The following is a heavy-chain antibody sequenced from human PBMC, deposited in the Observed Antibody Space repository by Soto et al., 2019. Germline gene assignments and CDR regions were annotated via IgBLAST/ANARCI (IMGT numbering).Heavy chain of an antibody. D-gene: IGHD3-3*01. Sequence: SETLSLTCTVPGGSISSYYWSWIRQPPGKGLEWIGYIYYSGSTNYNPSLKSRVTISVDTSKNQFSLKLSSVTAADTAVYYCAREYYDFWSGSALQYYMDVWGKGTTVTVSS. CDR1: GGSISSYY. V-gene: IGHV4-59*01. CDR2: IYYSGST. J-gene: IGHJ6*03. CDR3: AREYYDFWSGSALQYYMDV.